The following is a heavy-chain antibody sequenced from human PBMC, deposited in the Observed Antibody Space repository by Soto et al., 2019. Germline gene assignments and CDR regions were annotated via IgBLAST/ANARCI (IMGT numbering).Heavy chain of an antibody. D-gene: IGHD3-10*01. CDR3: AREVQVHTPAFVY. CDR1: GGTFNTYA. V-gene: IGHV1-69*19. CDR2: ISPMFGAA. J-gene: IGHJ4*02. Sequence: QVQLVQSGAEMKKPGSSVKVSCQSSGGTFNTYAMNWVRQAPGQGPEWMGDISPMFGAANYAPKFQGIVTITAYESTGTSYMQLSSLTSEDTALYFCAREVQVHTPAFVYWGQGTLVTVSS.